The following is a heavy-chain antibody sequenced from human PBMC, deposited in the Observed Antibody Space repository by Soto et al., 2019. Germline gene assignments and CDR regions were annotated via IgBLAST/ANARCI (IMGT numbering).Heavy chain of an antibody. J-gene: IGHJ4*02. V-gene: IGHV3-53*01. CDR2: IYSGGST. D-gene: IGHD4-17*01. CDR3: ARDNYGDSLLWY. CDR1: GFTVSSNY. Sequence: EVQLVESGGGLIQPGGSLRLSCAASGFTVSSNYMSWVRQAPGKGLEWVSVIYSGGSTYYADSVKGRFTISRDNSKNTLYLQRNSLRAEDTAVYYCARDNYGDSLLWYWGQGTLVTVSS.